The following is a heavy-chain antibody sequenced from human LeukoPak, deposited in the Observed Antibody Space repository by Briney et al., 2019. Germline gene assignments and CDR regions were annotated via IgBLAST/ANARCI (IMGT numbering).Heavy chain of an antibody. Sequence: SETLSLTCNVSGGSISRYFWSWIRQPAEKGLEWIGRIYSSGSTNYNPSLKSRVNMSADTSKNQFSLKLSSVTAADTAVYYCAREGGGLRPFDYWGQGTLVTVSS. D-gene: IGHD5-12*01. J-gene: IGHJ4*02. CDR1: GGSISRYF. CDR2: IYSSGST. V-gene: IGHV4-4*07. CDR3: AREGGGLRPFDY.